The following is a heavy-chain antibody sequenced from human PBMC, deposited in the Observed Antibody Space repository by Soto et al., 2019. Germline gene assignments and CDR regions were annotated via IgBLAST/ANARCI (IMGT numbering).Heavy chain of an antibody. CDR3: ARGTKIRPYGDLPY. V-gene: IGHV1-8*01. D-gene: IGHD4-17*01. CDR1: GYTFTSYD. CDR2: MNPNSGNT. Sequence: QVQLVQSGAEVKKPGASVKVSCKASGYTFTSYDINWVRQATGQGLEWMGWMNPNSGNTGYAQKFQGRVTXXRXTSXSTAYMELSSLRSEDTAVYYCARGTKIRPYGDLPYWGQGTLVTVSS. J-gene: IGHJ4*02.